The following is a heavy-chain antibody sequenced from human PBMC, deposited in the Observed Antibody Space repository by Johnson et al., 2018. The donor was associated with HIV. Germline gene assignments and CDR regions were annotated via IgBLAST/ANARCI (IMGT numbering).Heavy chain of an antibody. V-gene: IGHV3-30*02. D-gene: IGHD3-10*01. CDR2: IRYDGSDK. J-gene: IGHJ3*02. CDR1: GFTFSRFG. Sequence: VQLVESGGGVVQPGGSLRLSCVASGFTFSRFGMHWVRQAPGKGLEWVAFIRYDGSDKYYADSVKGRFTISRDNSKNTLYLQMNSLKTEDTAVYYCTTDLELAGLWFGELWDDAFDIWGQGTMVTVSS. CDR3: TTDLELAGLWFGELWDDAFDI.